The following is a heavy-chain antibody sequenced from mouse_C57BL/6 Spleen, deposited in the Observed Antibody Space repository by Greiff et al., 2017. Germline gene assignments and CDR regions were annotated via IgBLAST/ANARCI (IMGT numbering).Heavy chain of an antibody. Sequence: QVQLQQPGAELVKPGASVKLSCKASGYTFTSYWMQWVKQRPGQGLEWIGEIDPSDSYTNYNQKFKCKATLTVDTSSSTAYMQLSSLTSEDSAVYYCGLLRYAMDYWGQGTSVTVSS. V-gene: IGHV1-50*01. CDR2: IDPSDSYT. CDR1: GYTFTSYW. D-gene: IGHD1-1*01. J-gene: IGHJ4*01. CDR3: GLLRYAMDY.